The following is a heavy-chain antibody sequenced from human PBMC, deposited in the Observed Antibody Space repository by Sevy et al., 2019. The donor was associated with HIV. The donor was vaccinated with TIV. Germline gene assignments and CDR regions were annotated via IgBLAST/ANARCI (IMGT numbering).Heavy chain of an antibody. V-gene: IGHV3-30-3*01. CDR3: ARDFRAANRGYYYYGMDV. CDR2: ISYDGSNK. Sequence: GGSLRLSCAASGFTFSSYAMHWVHQAPGKGLEWVAVISYDGSNKYYADSVKGRFTISRDNSKNTLYLQMNSLRAEDTAVYYCARDFRAANRGYYYYGMDVWGQGTTVTVSS. J-gene: IGHJ6*02. D-gene: IGHD3-16*01. CDR1: GFTFSSYA.